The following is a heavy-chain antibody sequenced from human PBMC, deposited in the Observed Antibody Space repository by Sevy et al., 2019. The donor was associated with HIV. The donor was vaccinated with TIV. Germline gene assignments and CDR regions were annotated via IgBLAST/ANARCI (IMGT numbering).Heavy chain of an antibody. J-gene: IGHJ5*02. CDR2: IYPGDSDT. CDR1: GYDFANNW. Sequence: GESLKISCRASGYDFANNWIGWVRQIPGEGLEWMGIIYPGDSDTRYTPSFEGRVTISADNSVNTAYLQWSSLKAPDTATYYCARPVGYDASWGQGTLVTVSS. CDR3: ARPVGYDAS. D-gene: IGHD5-12*01. V-gene: IGHV5-51*01.